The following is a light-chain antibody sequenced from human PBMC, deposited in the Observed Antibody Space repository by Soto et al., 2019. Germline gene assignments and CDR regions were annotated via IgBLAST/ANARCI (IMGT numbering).Light chain of an antibody. V-gene: IGKV1-5*01. Sequence: DIQMTQSPSTVSASVGDRVTITCRASQSITRWLAWYQQKPGEAPKLLIYGVSFLQSGVPSRFSGGSSGADFTLTISSLQPEDFATYYCQQLSTYPITFGQGTRLENK. CDR1: QSITRW. CDR3: QQLSTYPIT. J-gene: IGKJ5*01. CDR2: GVS.